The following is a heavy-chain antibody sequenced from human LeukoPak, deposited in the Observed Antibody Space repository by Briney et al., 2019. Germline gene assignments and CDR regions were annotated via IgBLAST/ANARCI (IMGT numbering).Heavy chain of an antibody. Sequence: PSETLSLTCTVSAYSISNGFLWGWIRQPPGKGLEWIGSIYHSGTTYYNPSLKSRLTMSVDTSKNQFSLKLSSVTAADTAVYYCTRLSHVAGAAKVSWFDPWGQGTLVTVSS. CDR1: AYSISNGFL. CDR2: IYHSGTT. CDR3: TRLSHVAGAAKVSWFDP. V-gene: IGHV4-38-2*02. J-gene: IGHJ5*02. D-gene: IGHD1-26*01.